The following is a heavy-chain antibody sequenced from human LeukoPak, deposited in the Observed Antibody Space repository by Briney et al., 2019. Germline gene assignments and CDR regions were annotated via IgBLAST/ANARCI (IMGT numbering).Heavy chain of an antibody. CDR1: GYTFTSYG. CDR2: TNPNSGGT. CDR3: ARVIAAAGMGLDY. Sequence: ASVKVSCKASGYTFTSYGISWVRQAPGQGLEWMGWTNPNSGGTNYAQKFQGRVTMTRDTSISTAYMELSRLRSDDTAVYYCARVIAAAGMGLDYWGQGTLVTVSS. D-gene: IGHD6-13*01. J-gene: IGHJ4*02. V-gene: IGHV1-2*02.